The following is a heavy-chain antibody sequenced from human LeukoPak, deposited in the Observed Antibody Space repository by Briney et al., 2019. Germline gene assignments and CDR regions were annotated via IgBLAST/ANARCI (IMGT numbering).Heavy chain of an antibody. CDR3: ARGHNSSSSGFYYYYMDV. CDR1: GFTFNTYG. V-gene: IGHV3-30*19. Sequence: GGSLRLSCTASGFTFNTYGMHWVRQPPGKGLEWVAFITHDRGDEYYADSVKGRFTISRDSSKTTLYLQMNSLRAEDTAVYYCARGHNSSSSGFYYYYMDVWGRGTTVTVSS. J-gene: IGHJ6*03. D-gene: IGHD6-6*01. CDR2: ITHDRGDE.